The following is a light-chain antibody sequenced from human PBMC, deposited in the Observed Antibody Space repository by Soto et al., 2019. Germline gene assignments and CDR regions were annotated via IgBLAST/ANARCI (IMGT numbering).Light chain of an antibody. CDR1: QSTISW. J-gene: IGKJ2*01. CDR2: QES. V-gene: IGKV1-5*03. Sequence: DIQMTQSPSTLSASVGDRFTITCRASQSTISWLAWYQQKPGKAPKFLIYQESNLQSGVPSRFSGSGSGTEFTFTISNLHPDDFATYYCQQYSSYSTFGKVTMLDIK. CDR3: QQYSSYST.